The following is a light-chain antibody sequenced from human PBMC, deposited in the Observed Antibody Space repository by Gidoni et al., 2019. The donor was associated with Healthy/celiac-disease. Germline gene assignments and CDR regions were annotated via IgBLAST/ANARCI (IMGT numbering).Light chain of an antibody. CDR3: CSYAGSSSWV. CDR1: SSDVVSFNL. CDR2: EGS. V-gene: IGLV2-23*01. J-gene: IGLJ3*02. Sequence: QSALTQPASVSGSPGQSITISCTGTSSDVVSFNLVSWYQQHPGKAPKLMIYEGSKRPSGVSNRFSGSKSGNTASLTISGLQAGDEADYYCCSYAGSSSWVFGGGTKLTVL.